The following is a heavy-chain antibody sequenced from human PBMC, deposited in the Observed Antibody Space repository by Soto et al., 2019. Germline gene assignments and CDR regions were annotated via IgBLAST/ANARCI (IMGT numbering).Heavy chain of an antibody. CDR1: GGTFSSYA. V-gene: IGHV1-69*13. D-gene: IGHD6-13*01. Sequence: ASVKVSCKASGGTFSSYAISWVRQAPGQGLEWMGGIIPIFGTANYAQKFQGRVTITADESTSTAYMELSSLRSEDTAVYYCADGAAAGLSFDPWGQGTLVTVSS. CDR2: IIPIFGTA. J-gene: IGHJ5*02. CDR3: ADGAAAGLSFDP.